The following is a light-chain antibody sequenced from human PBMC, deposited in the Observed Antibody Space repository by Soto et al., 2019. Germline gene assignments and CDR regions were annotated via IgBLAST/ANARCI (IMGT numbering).Light chain of an antibody. CDR2: NNN. CDR1: TSNIGSKT. J-gene: IGLJ2*01. CDR3: ATWDDSRPAV. V-gene: IGLV1-44*01. Sequence: QSVLTQPPSASGTHGQRVTISCSGSTSNIGSKTVSWYQQLPGSAPRVLIYNNNERPSGVPDRFSGSKSGTSASLAISGLQSEDEADYYCATWDDSRPAVFGGGTKVTVL.